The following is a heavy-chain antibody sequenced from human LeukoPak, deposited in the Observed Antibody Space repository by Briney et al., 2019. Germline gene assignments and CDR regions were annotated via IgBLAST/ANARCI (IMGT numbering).Heavy chain of an antibody. CDR3: ARYYYGSGSYYNSDGMDV. CDR2: ISAYNGNT. J-gene: IGHJ6*04. V-gene: IGHV1-18*04. D-gene: IGHD3-10*01. Sequence: ASVKVSCKASGYTFTSYGISWVQQAPGQGLEWMGWISAYNGNTNYAQKLQGRVTMTTDTSTSTAYMELRSLRSDDTAVYYCARYYYGSGSYYNSDGMDVWGKGTTVTVSS. CDR1: GYTFTSYG.